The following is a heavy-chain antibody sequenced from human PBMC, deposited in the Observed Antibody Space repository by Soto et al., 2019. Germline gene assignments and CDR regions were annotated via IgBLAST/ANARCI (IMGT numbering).Heavy chain of an antibody. D-gene: IGHD3-16*01. CDR3: ARGETYLGV. CDR1: RDAFSKYA. V-gene: IGHV1-69*01. CDR2: IIPIFDSR. Sequence: QVQLVQSGAEVKKPGSSVTVSCKASRDAFSKYAFNWVRQAPGQGLEWMGWIIPIFDSRNYAEKFQGRVTITADESTSTAYMELRSLRFEDTAVYYCARGETYLGVWGQGTTVTVSS. J-gene: IGHJ6*02.